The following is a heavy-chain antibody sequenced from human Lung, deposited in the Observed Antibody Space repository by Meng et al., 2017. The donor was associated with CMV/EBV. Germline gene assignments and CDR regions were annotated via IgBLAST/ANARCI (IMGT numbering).Heavy chain of an antibody. Sequence: GESLKISCAASGFTFSSYAMHWVRQAPGKGLEWVAVISYDGSNKYYADSVKGRFTISRDNSKNTLYLQMNSLRAEDTAVYYCARDGASITIFGVAAYWYFDLWGRGXLVTVSS. CDR3: ARDGASITIFGVAAYWYFDL. J-gene: IGHJ2*01. CDR1: GFTFSSYA. V-gene: IGHV3-30*04. D-gene: IGHD3-3*01. CDR2: ISYDGSNK.